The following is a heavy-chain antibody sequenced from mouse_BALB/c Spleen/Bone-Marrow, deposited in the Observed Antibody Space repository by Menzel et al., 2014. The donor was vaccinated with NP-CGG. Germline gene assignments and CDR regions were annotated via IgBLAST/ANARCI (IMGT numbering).Heavy chain of an antibody. CDR3: ARRSYYVKAY. Sequence: VQGVESGPGLVAPSQRVSITCTVSGFSLTSYGVSWVRQPPGKGLEWLGVIWGDGSTNYHSALISRLSISKDNSKSXEFLKLNSLQTDNTATYSCARRSYYVKAYWGQGTLGTVSA. V-gene: IGHV2-3*01. CDR1: GFSLTSYG. J-gene: IGHJ3*01. CDR2: IWGDGST. D-gene: IGHD2-10*01.